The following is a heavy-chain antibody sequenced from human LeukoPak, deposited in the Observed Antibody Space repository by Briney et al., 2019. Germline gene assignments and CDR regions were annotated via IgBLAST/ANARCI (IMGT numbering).Heavy chain of an antibody. CDR1: GYTLTELS. J-gene: IGHJ4*02. CDR2: FDPEDGGT. D-gene: IGHD3-22*01. Sequence: VASVKVSCKVSGYTLTELSMHWVRQAPGKGLEWMGGFDPEDGGTIYAQKFQGRVTMTEDTSTDTAYMELSSLRSEDTAVYYCATGPNYYDSSGYYYNYWGQGTLVTVSS. V-gene: IGHV1-24*01. CDR3: ATGPNYYDSSGYYYNY.